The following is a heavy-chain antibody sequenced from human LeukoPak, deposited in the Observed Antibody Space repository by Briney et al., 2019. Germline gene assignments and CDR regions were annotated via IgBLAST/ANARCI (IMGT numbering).Heavy chain of an antibody. J-gene: IGHJ4*02. CDR1: GGSISSYY. D-gene: IGHD3-9*01. CDR2: ISYSGST. Sequence: PSETLSLTCTVSGGSISSYYWSWIRQPPGKGLEWIGYISYSGSTNYNPSLKSRVTISVDTSKNQFSLKLSSVTAADTAVYYCARVTPILKYYDILTGYYKDHDPYYFDYWGQGTLVTVSS. CDR3: ARVTPILKYYDILTGYYKDHDPYYFDY. V-gene: IGHV4-59*01.